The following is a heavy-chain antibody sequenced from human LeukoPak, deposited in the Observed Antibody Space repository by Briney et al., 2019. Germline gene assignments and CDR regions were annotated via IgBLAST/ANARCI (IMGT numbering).Heavy chain of an antibody. J-gene: IGHJ3*01. Sequence: GGSLRLSCAASGFTFSSYGMSWVRQAPGKGLERVSAIAWNSGDIGYADSVKGRFTISRDNAKSSLYLQMSSLRADDTALYYCARQSSGSAYDTFDVWGQGTMVTVSS. CDR3: ARQSSGSAYDTFDV. CDR2: IAWNSGDI. CDR1: GFTFSSYG. D-gene: IGHD3-10*01. V-gene: IGHV3-20*04.